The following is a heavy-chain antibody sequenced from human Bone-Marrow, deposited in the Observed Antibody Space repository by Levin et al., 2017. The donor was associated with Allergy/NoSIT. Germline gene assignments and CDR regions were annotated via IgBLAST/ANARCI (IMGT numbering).Heavy chain of an antibody. D-gene: IGHD2-21*01. Sequence: SETLSLTCAVYGGSFSAYSWNWIRQPPGKGLEWIGEINHSGSTNYNPSLKSRVTISVDTSKKQFSLRLSSVTAADTAVYYCARKLRGRRWFDAWGQGTLVTVSS. CDR2: INHSGST. V-gene: IGHV4-34*01. CDR3: ARKLRGRRWFDA. CDR1: GGSFSAYS. J-gene: IGHJ5*02.